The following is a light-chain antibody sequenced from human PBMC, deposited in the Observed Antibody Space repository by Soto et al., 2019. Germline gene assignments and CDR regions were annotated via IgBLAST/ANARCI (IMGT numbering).Light chain of an antibody. Sequence: DIQMTQSPSSLSASVGERVTITCRTSQSISNFLNWYQQKPGKAPKLLIYSASNLESGVPSRFSGSGSGTDFTLTISSLQPADFATYYCQQSYGTPYTFGQGTKLEIK. CDR3: QQSYGTPYT. CDR2: SAS. J-gene: IGKJ2*01. CDR1: QSISNF. V-gene: IGKV1-39*01.